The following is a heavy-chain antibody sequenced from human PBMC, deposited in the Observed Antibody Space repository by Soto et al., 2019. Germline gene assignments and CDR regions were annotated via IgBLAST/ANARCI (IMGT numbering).Heavy chain of an antibody. CDR3: ASLQVPGNWDY. D-gene: IGHD1-20*01. Sequence: CISCSVSQGSINSRNYYAAWVCQTNGQGLEWIGNIYYSGDTYYRPSLRSRLTISVDTSKNQFSLKLSSLTAAETARYYCASLQVPGNWDYWGQGNLV. CDR2: IYYSGDT. J-gene: IGHJ4*02. V-gene: IGHV4-39*01. CDR1: QGSINSRNYY.